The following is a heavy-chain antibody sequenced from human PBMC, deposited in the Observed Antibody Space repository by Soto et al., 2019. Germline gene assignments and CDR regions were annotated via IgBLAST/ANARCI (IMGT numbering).Heavy chain of an antibody. V-gene: IGHV3-7*01. D-gene: IGHD2-21*01. Sequence: GGSLRLSCAASGFTFSNYWMSWVRQAPGKGLEWVANIKEDGSERNYVDSVKGRFTISRDNAENSLYLQMNSLRAEDTAVYYCASARHIGPWGQGTLVTVCS. CDR2: IKEDGSER. J-gene: IGHJ5*02. CDR3: ASARHIGP. CDR1: GFTFSNYW.